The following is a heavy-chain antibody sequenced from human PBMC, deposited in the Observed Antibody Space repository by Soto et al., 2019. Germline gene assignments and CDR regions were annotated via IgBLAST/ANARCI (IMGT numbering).Heavy chain of an antibody. CDR1: GGTFSSYT. J-gene: IGHJ4*02. D-gene: IGHD5-12*01. Sequence: VASVKVSCKASGGTFSSYTISWVRQAPGQGLEWMGRIIPILGIANYAQKFQGRVTITADKSTSTAYMELSSLRSEDTAVYYCARDSGSGYDLDYWGQGTLVTVSS. V-gene: IGHV1-69*04. CDR2: IIPILGIA. CDR3: ARDSGSGYDLDY.